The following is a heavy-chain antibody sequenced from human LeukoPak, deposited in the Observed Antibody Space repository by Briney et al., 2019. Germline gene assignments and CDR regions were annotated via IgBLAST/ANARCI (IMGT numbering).Heavy chain of an antibody. CDR2: IKTKADNYAT. Sequence: GGSLRLSCAASGFTFSVSAIHWVRQASGKGLEWVGRIKTKADNYATAYDASVKGRFAISRDDSKNTAYLQMNSLKIEDTAVYYCTHPAYYYGLDVWGKGTTVIVSS. CDR1: GFTFSVSA. J-gene: IGHJ6*04. D-gene: IGHD6-25*01. CDR3: THPAYYYGLDV. V-gene: IGHV3-73*01.